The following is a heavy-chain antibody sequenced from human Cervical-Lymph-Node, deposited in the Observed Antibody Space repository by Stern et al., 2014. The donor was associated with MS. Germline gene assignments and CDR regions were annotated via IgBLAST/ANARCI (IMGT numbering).Heavy chain of an antibody. J-gene: IGHJ4*02. D-gene: IGHD3-22*01. V-gene: IGHV2-70*01. Sequence: ESGPALVKPTQTLTLTCTFSGFSLSTSGMCVSWIRQPPGKALEWLALIDWDDDKYSSTSLKTRLTISKDTSKNQVVLTMTNMDPVDTATYYCARIQEDSSGYYYYFDYWGQGTLVTVSS. CDR1: GFSLSTSGMC. CDR2: IDWDDDK. CDR3: ARIQEDSSGYYYYFDY.